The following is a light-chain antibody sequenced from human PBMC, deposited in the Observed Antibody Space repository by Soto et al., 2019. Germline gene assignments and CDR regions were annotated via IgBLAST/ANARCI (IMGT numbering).Light chain of an antibody. Sequence: DIVMTQSPDSLAVSLGERATINCKSSQSVLYSSNNKNYLAWYQQKPGQPPKLLIYCSSTRESGVPDRFSGSGSETDFTLTISSLQAEDVAVYHCQQYYATPSPSFGGGTKVEIK. J-gene: IGKJ4*01. CDR2: CSS. V-gene: IGKV4-1*01. CDR1: QSVLYSSNNKNY. CDR3: QQYYATPSPS.